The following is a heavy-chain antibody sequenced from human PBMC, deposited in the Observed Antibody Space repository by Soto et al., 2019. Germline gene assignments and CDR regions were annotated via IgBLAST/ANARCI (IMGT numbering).Heavy chain of an antibody. D-gene: IGHD2-2*01. CDR3: AKDPQPDGRSPFDP. Sequence: GGSLRLSCAASGFTFSTYTMSWVRQAPGEGLEWVSGIIQSGETFYADSVKGRFTISRDNSNNMLYLQIHSLRADDTAVYYCAKDPQPDGRSPFDPGGQGTLVTVSP. CDR2: IIQSGET. CDR1: GFTFSTYT. V-gene: IGHV3-23*01. J-gene: IGHJ5*02.